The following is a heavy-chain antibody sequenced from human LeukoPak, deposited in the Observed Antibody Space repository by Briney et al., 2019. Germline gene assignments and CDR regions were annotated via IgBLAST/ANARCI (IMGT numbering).Heavy chain of an antibody. CDR3: AKAGSVYHFDY. CDR1: GFTFSSYG. Sequence: GGSLRLSCAASGFTFSSYGMSWARQAPGKGLEWVSVIYSGGSTYYADSVKGRFTISRDNSKNTLYLQMNSLRAEDTAVYYCAKAGSVYHFDYWGQGTLVTVSS. CDR2: IYSGGST. J-gene: IGHJ4*02. D-gene: IGHD3-10*01. V-gene: IGHV3-23*03.